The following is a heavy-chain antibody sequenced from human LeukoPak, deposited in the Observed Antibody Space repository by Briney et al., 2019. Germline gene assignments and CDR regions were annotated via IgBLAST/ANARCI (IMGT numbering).Heavy chain of an antibody. J-gene: IGHJ6*02. CDR1: GYTFTGYY. CDR3: ARAEYYDFWSGYSPRMDYYGMDV. D-gene: IGHD3-3*01. CDR2: INPNNDGT. Sequence: GASVKVSCKASGYTFTGYYMHWVRQAPGQGLEWMGWINPNNDGTNYAQKFQGWVTMTRDTSISTAYMELSRLRSDDTAVYYCARAEYYDFWSGYSPRMDYYGMDVWGQGTTVTVSS. V-gene: IGHV1-2*04.